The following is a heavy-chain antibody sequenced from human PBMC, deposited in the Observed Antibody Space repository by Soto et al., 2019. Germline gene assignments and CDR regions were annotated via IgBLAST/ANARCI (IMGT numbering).Heavy chain of an antibody. CDR3: ARPFYEDWDYYYYGMDV. CDR2: ISAYNGNT. D-gene: IGHD3-9*01. J-gene: IGHJ6*02. CDR1: GYTFTSYG. V-gene: IGHV1-18*04. Sequence: ASVKVSCKASGYTFTSYGISWVRQAPGQGPEWMGWISAYNGNTNYAQKLQGRVTMTTDTSTSTAYMELRSLRSDDTAVYYCARPFYEDWDYYYYGMDVWGQGTTVTVSS.